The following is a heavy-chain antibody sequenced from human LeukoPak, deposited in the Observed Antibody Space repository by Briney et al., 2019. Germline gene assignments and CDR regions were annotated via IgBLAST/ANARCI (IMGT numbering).Heavy chain of an antibody. Sequence: GGSLRLSCAASGFTFSSYGMHWVRQAPGKGLEWVSVIYSGGSTYYADSVKGRFTISRDNSKNTLYLQMNSLRAEDTAVYYCARSLLTYYYDSSGYSKEDWGQGTLVTVSS. CDR3: ARSLLTYYYDSSGYSKED. D-gene: IGHD3-22*01. CDR2: IYSGGST. CDR1: GFTFSSYG. J-gene: IGHJ4*02. V-gene: IGHV3-53*01.